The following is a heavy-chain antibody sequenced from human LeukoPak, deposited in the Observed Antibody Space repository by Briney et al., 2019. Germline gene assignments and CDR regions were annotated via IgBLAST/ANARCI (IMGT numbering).Heavy chain of an antibody. CDR1: GGSISSYY. Sequence: SETLSPTCTVSGGSISSYYWSWIRQPPGKGLEWIGYIYYSGSTNYNPPLKSRVTISVDTSKNQFSLKLSSVTAADTAVYYCARGWTGWFDPWGQGTLVTVSS. CDR3: ARGWTGWFDP. CDR2: IYYSGST. V-gene: IGHV4-59*01. D-gene: IGHD3/OR15-3a*01. J-gene: IGHJ5*02.